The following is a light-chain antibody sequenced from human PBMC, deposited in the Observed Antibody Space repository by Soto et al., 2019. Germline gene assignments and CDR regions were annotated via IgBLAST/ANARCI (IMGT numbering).Light chain of an antibody. CDR1: QGIANW. V-gene: IGKV1-12*01. Sequence: DIQMTQSPSSVSSSVADRVTITFRASQGIANWLAWYQQKPGKAPKLLIYGTSSLQSEVPSRFSGSGSGTDFTLTITSLQPEDFATYYCQQANTFPTFGQGTRLEIK. J-gene: IGKJ5*01. CDR3: QQANTFPT. CDR2: GTS.